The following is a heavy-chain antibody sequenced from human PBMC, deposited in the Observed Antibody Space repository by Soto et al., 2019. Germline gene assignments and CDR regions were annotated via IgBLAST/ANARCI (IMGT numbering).Heavy chain of an antibody. CDR2: IWSDGSSK. J-gene: IGHJ4*02. D-gene: IGHD2-2*01. CDR1: GISFRNSG. V-gene: IGHV3-33*01. CDR3: ARDKGVTSLDY. Sequence: QVQLVQSEGGVVQPGRSLRLSCVMSGISFRNSGMHWVRQAPGKGLEWVAMIWSDGSSKFYADSVQDRFTISRDNSMDTLYLQMTSLRPEDTAIYYCARDKGVTSLDYWGQGTLVTVSS.